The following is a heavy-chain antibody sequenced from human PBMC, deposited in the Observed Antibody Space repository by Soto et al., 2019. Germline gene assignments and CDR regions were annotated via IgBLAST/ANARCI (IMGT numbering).Heavy chain of an antibody. CDR3: ARDMGIAAAGTGYLDP. CDR2: IGTAGDT. CDR1: GFTFSSYD. D-gene: IGHD6-13*01. V-gene: IGHV3-13*01. J-gene: IGHJ5*02. Sequence: PGGSLRLSYAASGFTFSSYDMHWVRQATGKGLEWVSAIGTAGDTYYPGSVKGRFTISRENAKNSLYLQMNSLRAGDTAVYYCARDMGIAAAGTGYLDPWGQGTLVTVSS.